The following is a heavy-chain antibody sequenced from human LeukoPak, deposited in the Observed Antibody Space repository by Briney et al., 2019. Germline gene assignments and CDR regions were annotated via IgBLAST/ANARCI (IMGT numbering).Heavy chain of an antibody. V-gene: IGHV3-20*04. CDR1: GFTFDDYG. CDR3: AAGYSSGWLDY. D-gene: IGHD6-19*01. J-gene: IGHJ4*02. Sequence: PGGSLRLSCAASGFTFDDYGMSWVRQAPGKGLEWVSGINWNGGSTGYADSVKGRFTISRDNAKNSLYLQMNSLRAEDAALYYCAAGYSSGWLDYWGQGTLVTVSS. CDR2: INWNGGST.